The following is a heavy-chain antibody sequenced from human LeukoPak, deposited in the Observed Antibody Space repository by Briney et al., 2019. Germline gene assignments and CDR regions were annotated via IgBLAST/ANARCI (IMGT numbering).Heavy chain of an antibody. V-gene: IGHV3-23*01. D-gene: IGHD5-12*01. J-gene: IGHJ6*02. CDR3: GKEHGEWLGPGYYGRDV. CDR2: ISGSGGTT. Sequence: GGSLRLSCAASGFTFSSYAMSWVRQAPGKGLEWVSGISGSGGTTYYADSVKGRFTISRDNSKNTLYLQMNSLRAEETAVYYCGKEHGEWLGPGYYGRDVWGQGTTVTVPS. CDR1: GFTFSSYA.